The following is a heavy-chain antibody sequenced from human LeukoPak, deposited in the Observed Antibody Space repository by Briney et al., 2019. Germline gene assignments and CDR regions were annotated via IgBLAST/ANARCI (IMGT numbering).Heavy chain of an antibody. CDR2: INTFGTTA. CDR1: GFTFSSYW. D-gene: IGHD2-2*01. CDR3: AKRRGSSSSFPFDY. Sequence: GGSLRLSCAVSGFTFSSYWMNWVRQVPGKGLVWVSHINTFGTTATYADSVKGRFTISRDNANNTLYLQMNSLRAEDTAVYYCAKRRGSSSSFPFDYWGQGTLVTVSS. V-gene: IGHV3-74*01. J-gene: IGHJ4*02.